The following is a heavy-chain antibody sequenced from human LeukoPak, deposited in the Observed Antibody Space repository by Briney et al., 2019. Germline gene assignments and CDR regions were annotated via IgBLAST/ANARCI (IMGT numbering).Heavy chain of an antibody. CDR1: GYTFTSFG. V-gene: IGHV1-18*01. CDR2: ISAYNGNA. D-gene: IGHD3-10*01. CDR3: ARDATPYYYGSASDFFVH. Sequence: ASVKVSCKASGYTFTSFGVNWVRQAPGQGLEWMGWISAYNGNASYVQTYEGRVTMTTETSTSTAYMELRNLTSDDTAVYYCARDATPYYYGSASDFFVHWGQGTLVTVSS. J-gene: IGHJ5*02.